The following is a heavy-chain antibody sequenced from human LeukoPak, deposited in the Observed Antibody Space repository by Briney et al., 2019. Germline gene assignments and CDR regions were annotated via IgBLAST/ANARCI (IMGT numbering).Heavy chain of an antibody. D-gene: IGHD3-10*01. CDR2: ISNGRSTI. Sequence: GGSLRLSCAASGFVFSTYSMNWVRQAPGKGLEWISFISNGRSTIYYADSVKGRFTISRDNGKNSLYLEMNSLRDEDTAMYYCTRGWFKELLPSKFDYWGQGTLVTVSS. V-gene: IGHV3-48*02. J-gene: IGHJ4*02. CDR3: TRGWFKELLPSKFDY. CDR1: GFVFSTYS.